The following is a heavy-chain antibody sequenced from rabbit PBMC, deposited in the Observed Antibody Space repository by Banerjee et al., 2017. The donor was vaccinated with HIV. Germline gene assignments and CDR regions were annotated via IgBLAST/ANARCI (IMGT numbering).Heavy chain of an antibody. J-gene: IGHJ4*01. Sequence: QLEESGGGLVKPGGTLTLTCTASGIDSHRSYYMYYVRLAPGQGLELVACLEASSAVTWYASWVNGRFTISRSTSLNTVDLKMTSLTAADTATYFCAREDASSLGFYIHHYFNLWGPGTLVTVS. CDR1: GIDSHRSYY. CDR2: LEASSAVT. D-gene: IGHD1-1*01. V-gene: IGHV1S43*01. CDR3: AREDASSLGFYIHHYFNL.